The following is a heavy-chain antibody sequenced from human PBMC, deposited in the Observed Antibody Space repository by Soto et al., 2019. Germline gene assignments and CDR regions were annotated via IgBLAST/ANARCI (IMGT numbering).Heavy chain of an antibody. CDR2: IYYSGST. CDR1: GGSISSGGYY. CDR3: ARSPPRYCSSTSCYTMYLGFDP. V-gene: IGHV4-31*03. D-gene: IGHD2-2*02. Sequence: QVQLQESGPGLVKPSQTLSLTCTVSGGSISSGGYYWSWIRQHPGKGLEWIGYIYYSGSTYYNPSPKSRVTISVDTSKNQFSLKLSSVTAADTAVYYCARSPPRYCSSTSCYTMYLGFDPWGQGTLVTVSS. J-gene: IGHJ5*02.